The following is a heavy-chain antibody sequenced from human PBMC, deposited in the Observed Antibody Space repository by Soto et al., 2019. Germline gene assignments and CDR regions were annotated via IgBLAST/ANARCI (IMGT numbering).Heavy chain of an antibody. J-gene: IGHJ4*02. CDR1: GGTFSSYT. CDR3: ARDPHSIVGAITFDY. D-gene: IGHD1-26*01. CDR2: IIPILGIA. V-gene: IGHV1-69*08. Sequence: QVQLVQSGAEVKKPGSSVKVSCKASGGTFSSYTISWVRQAPGQGLEWMGRIIPILGIANYAQKFQGRVTITADKSTSTAYMELSSLRSEDTAVYYCARDPHSIVGAITFDYWGQGTLVTVSS.